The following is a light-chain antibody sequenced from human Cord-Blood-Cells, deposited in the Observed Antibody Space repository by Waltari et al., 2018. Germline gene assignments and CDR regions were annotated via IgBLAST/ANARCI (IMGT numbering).Light chain of an antibody. J-gene: IGLJ2*01. V-gene: IGLV3-19*01. CDR1: SLRSYY. CDR3: NSRDSSGNHVV. CDR2: GKN. Sequence: SSELTQDPAVSVALGPTVRITCQGDSLRSYYASWYQQKPGQAPVLVIYGKNNRPSGIPDRFSGSSSRNTASLTITGAQAEDEADYYCNSRDSSGNHVVFGGGTKLTVL.